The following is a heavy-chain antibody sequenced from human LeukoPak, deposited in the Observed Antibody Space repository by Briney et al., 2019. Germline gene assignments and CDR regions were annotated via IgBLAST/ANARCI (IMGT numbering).Heavy chain of an antibody. CDR3: ARTNAFDI. CDR2: IYYSGGT. CDR1: GGSIGGHH. Sequence: PSETLSLTCTVSGGSIGGHHWSWIRQPPGKGLEWIGNIYYSGGTKYNPSLESRVTISVDTANNQSSLKLRSMSAADTAVYYCARTNAFDIWGQGTRVTVSS. V-gene: IGHV4-59*11. J-gene: IGHJ3*02.